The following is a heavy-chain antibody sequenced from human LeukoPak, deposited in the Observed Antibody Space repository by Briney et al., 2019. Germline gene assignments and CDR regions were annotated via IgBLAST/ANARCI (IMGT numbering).Heavy chain of an antibody. Sequence: GGSLRLSCAASGFTFSSYAVSWVRQAPGKGLEWVSAISGSGGSTYYADSVKGRFTISRDNSKNTLYLQMNSLRAEDTAVYYCARDRGDIVVVPAARTSREYYYYGMDVWGQGTTVTVSS. J-gene: IGHJ6*02. V-gene: IGHV3-23*01. CDR1: GFTFSSYA. CDR3: ARDRGDIVVVPAARTSREYYYYGMDV. CDR2: ISGSGGST. D-gene: IGHD2-2*01.